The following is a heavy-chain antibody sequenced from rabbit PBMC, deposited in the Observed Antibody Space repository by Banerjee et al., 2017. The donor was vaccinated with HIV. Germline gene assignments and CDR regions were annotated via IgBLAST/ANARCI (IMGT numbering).Heavy chain of an antibody. CDR2: INTGGSA. J-gene: IGHJ4*01. CDR1: GFDISSYN. CDR3: ARGAGNGYSL. Sequence: QSLEETGGGLVQPEGSLTLTCKASGFDISSYNMQWVRQSPGKGLESIGFINTGGSAYYASWAKGRFTISKTSSTTVTLQMTSLTAADTATYFCARGAGNGYSLWGPGTLVTVS. D-gene: IGHD8-1*01. V-gene: IGHV1S40*01.